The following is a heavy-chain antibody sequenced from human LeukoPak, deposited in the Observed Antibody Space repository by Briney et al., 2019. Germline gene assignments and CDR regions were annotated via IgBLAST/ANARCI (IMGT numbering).Heavy chain of an antibody. CDR2: IKQDGSEK. Sequence: GSLRLSCAASGFTFSNFWMSWVCQAPRKRLEWVANIKQDGSEKYYVDYVKGRFTISRDNAKNSLYLQMNSLRAEDTAVYYCARGYGQIAYWGQESLVSVSS. CDR3: ARGYGQIAY. CDR1: GFTFSNFW. V-gene: IGHV3-7*04. D-gene: IGHD2-15*01. J-gene: IGHJ4*01.